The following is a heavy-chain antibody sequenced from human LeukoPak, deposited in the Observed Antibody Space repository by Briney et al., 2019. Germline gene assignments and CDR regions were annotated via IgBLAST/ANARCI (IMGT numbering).Heavy chain of an antibody. J-gene: IGHJ4*02. Sequence: SGTLSLTCAVSGGSIKSNNWWSWVRQPPGKGLEWIGEIYHSGSTNYNPSLESRVTVSVDKSKNQFSLDLSSVTAADTAVYYCARGPRKYYYGSGATEDFDYWGQGTLVTVSS. V-gene: IGHV4-4*02. CDR3: ARGPRKYYYGSGATEDFDY. CDR1: GGSIKSNNW. D-gene: IGHD3-10*01. CDR2: IYHSGST.